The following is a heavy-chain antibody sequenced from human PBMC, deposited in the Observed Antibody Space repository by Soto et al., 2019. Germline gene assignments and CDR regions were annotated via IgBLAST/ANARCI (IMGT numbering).Heavy chain of an antibody. CDR2: INAGNGNT. CDR3: ARDLNYDILTGSYGGPDY. Sequence: GASVKVSCKASGYTFTSYAMHWVRQAPGQRLEWMGWINAGNGNTKYSQKFQGRVTITRDTSASTAYMELSSLRSEDTAVYYCARDLNYDILTGSYGGPDYWGQGTLVTVSS. V-gene: IGHV1-3*01. J-gene: IGHJ4*02. D-gene: IGHD3-9*01. CDR1: GYTFTSYA.